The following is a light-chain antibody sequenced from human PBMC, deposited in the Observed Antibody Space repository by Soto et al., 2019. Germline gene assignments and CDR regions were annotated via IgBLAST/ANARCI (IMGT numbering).Light chain of an antibody. CDR1: SSNIGNNY. J-gene: IGLJ2*01. CDR2: ENN. CDR3: GTWDSSLSAVV. V-gene: IGLV1-51*02. Sequence: QSVLTQPPSVSAAPGQKVTISCSGSSSNIGNNYVSWYQQLPGTAPKLLIYENNKRPSGIPDRFSGSKSGTSATLGITGLPTGDEADYYFGTWDSSLSAVVFGGGTKVTVL.